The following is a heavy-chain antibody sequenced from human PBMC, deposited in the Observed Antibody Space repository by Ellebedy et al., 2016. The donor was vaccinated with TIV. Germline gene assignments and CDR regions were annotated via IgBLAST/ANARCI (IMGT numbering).Heavy chain of an antibody. CDR3: ARDVHTDHYYGMDV. CDR1: GGSISSYY. Sequence: SETLSLXXTVSGGSISSYYWSWIRQPPGKGLEWIGYIYHSGSTYYNSSLKSRVTISVDTSKNQFSLRLSSVTAADTAVYYCARDVHTDHYYGMDVWGRGTTVTVSS. V-gene: IGHV4-59*12. J-gene: IGHJ6*02. D-gene: IGHD5-18*01. CDR2: IYHSGST.